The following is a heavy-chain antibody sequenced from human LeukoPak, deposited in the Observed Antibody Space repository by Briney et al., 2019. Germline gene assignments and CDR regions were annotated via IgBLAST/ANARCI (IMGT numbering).Heavy chain of an antibody. Sequence: GGSLRLSCAASGFTFSSYWMHWVRQAPGKGLVWVSRINSDGSSTSNADSVKGRFIISRDNAKNTLWLQMNSLRAEDTAVYYCARVVVGSPPRAFDIWGQGTMVTVSS. D-gene: IGHD2-15*01. CDR1: GFTFSSYW. CDR3: ARVVVGSPPRAFDI. CDR2: INSDGSST. J-gene: IGHJ3*02. V-gene: IGHV3-74*01.